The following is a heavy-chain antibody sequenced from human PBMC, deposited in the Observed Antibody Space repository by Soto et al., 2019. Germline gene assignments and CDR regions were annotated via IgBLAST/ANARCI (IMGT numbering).Heavy chain of an antibody. J-gene: IGHJ5*02. Sequence: PSETLSLTCTVSGGSISSGSYSWSWIRQPPGKGLEWIGYIYHSGSTYYNPPLKSRVTISVDRSRHQFSLNLSSVTAADTAVYYCASLLYSSSGKENWFDPWGQGTLVTVSS. CDR3: ASLLYSSSGKENWFDP. D-gene: IGHD1-26*01. CDR1: GGSISSGSYS. V-gene: IGHV4-30-2*01. CDR2: IYHSGST.